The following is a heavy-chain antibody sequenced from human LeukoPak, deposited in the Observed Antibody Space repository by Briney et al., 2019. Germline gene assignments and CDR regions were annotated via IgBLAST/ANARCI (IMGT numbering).Heavy chain of an antibody. CDR2: IWYDGSKK. J-gene: IGHJ4*02. CDR1: GFTFSSHG. D-gene: IGHD6-13*01. CDR3: ARDISYNSLGY. Sequence: QTGGSLRLSCATSGFTFSSHGFYWVRQAPGKGLEWVAVIWYDGSKKYYADSVKGRSTISRDNSKNTLYLEMNSLRAEDTAVYYCARDISYNSLGYWGQGTLVTVSS. V-gene: IGHV3-33*01.